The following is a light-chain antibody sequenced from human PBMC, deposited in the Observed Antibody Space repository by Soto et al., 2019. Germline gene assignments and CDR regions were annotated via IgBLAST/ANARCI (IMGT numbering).Light chain of an antibody. CDR1: SSDIGGYNS. J-gene: IGLJ3*02. CDR3: ISSAGIYHYLV. Sequence: QSVLTQPPSASGSPGQSVTISCTGTSSDIGGYNSVSWYQQHPGKAPRLMIYEVNKRPSGVPDRFSGSKSGYTASLTVSGLQTEDEAFYYGISSAGIYHYLVFGGGTKLTVL. V-gene: IGLV2-8*01. CDR2: EVN.